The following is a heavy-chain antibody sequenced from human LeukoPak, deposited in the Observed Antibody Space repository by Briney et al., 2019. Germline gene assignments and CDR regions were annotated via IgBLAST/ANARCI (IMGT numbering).Heavy chain of an antibody. J-gene: IGHJ4*02. CDR3: AHMAAAGSSTTFYY. CDR2: IRYDGSNK. CDR1: GFTFSSYG. V-gene: IGHV3-30*02. Sequence: GGSLRLSCAASGFTFSSYGMHWVRQAPGKGLEWVAFIRYDGSNKYYADSVKGRFTISRDNSKNTLYLQMNSLRAEDTAVYYWAHMAAAGSSTTFYYWGQGTLVTVSS. D-gene: IGHD6-25*01.